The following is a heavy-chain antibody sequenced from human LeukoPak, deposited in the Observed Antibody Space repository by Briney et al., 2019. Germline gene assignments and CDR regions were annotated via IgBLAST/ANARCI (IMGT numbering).Heavy chain of an antibody. J-gene: IGHJ4*02. CDR3: ARGSWSAAGTSIDY. CDR2: IYSGGAT. CDR1: GFTVNRTY. V-gene: IGHV3-66*01. D-gene: IGHD6-13*01. Sequence: GGSLRLSCAASGFTVNRTYMSWVRQAPGRGLEWVSVIYSGGATYYSDSVKGRFTISRDNAANTLYLQMNSLRAEDTAVYYCARGSWSAAGTSIDYWGQGTLVTVSS.